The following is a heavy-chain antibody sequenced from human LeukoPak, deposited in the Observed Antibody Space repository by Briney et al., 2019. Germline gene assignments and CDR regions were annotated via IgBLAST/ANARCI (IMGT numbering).Heavy chain of an antibody. D-gene: IGHD6-19*01. CDR2: IIPMFGTA. CDR3: AGAAVAGTGCFDL. CDR1: GGTFSSYE. V-gene: IGHV1-69*05. J-gene: IGHJ2*01. Sequence: GASVKVSCKASGGTFSSYEISWVRQAPGQGLEWMGGIIPMFGTAKYAQKFQGRVTITTDKSTSTAYMELSSLRSEDTAMYYCAGAAVAGTGCFDLWGRGTLVSVSP.